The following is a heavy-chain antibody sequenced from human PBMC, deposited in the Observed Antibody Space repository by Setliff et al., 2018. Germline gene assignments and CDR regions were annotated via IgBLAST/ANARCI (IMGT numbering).Heavy chain of an antibody. V-gene: IGHV4-39*07. D-gene: IGHD3-3*01. CDR2: IYYSGST. CDR3: ARREAYYNFWSGYYAY. CDR1: GGSISSSSYY. Sequence: SETLSLTCTVSGGSISSSSYYWGWIRQPPGKGLEWIGSIYYSGSTYYNPSLKSRVTISVDTSKNQFSLKLSSVTAADTAVYYCARREAYYNFWSGYYAYWGQGTLVTV. J-gene: IGHJ4*02.